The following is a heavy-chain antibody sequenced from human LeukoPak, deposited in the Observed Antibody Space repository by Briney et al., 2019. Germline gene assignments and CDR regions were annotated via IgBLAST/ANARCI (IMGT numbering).Heavy chain of an antibody. CDR3: AKAGGLYSYYYYMDV. D-gene: IGHD2-8*02. Sequence: PGRSLRLSCAASGFIFSDYAMHWVRQAPGKGLEWVAVISYDGSIKNYADSVKGRFTISRDNSKNTLYLQMNSLRAEDTAVYYCAKAGGLYSYYYYMDVWGKGTTVTVSS. J-gene: IGHJ6*03. CDR1: GFIFSDYA. V-gene: IGHV3-30-3*01. CDR2: ISYDGSIK.